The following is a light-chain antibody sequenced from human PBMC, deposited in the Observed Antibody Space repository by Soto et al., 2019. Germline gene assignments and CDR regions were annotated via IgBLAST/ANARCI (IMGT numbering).Light chain of an antibody. CDR2: DAS. V-gene: IGKV3-15*01. J-gene: IGKJ1*01. CDR1: QSVSSY. Sequence: EIVMTQSPATLSVSRGERVTLSCRASQSVSSYLAWYQQKPGQAPRLLIYDASSRATGIPVRFSGSGSGTEFTLTISSLQSEDFGVYYCQQNKDWPGTFGQGTKVDI. CDR3: QQNKDWPGT.